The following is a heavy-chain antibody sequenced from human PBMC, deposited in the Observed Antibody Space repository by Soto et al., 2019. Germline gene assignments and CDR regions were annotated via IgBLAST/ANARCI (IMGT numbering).Heavy chain of an antibody. CDR2: IYYSGST. V-gene: IGHV4-59*01. CDR1: GGSISSYY. D-gene: IGHD6-13*01. Sequence: SETLSVTCTVSGGSISSYYWSWIRQPPGKGLEWIGYIYYSGSTNYNPSLKSRVTISVGTSKNQFSLKLSSVTAADTAVYYCAREGVASSWYNYYGMEVWGQGTTVTVSS. J-gene: IGHJ6*02. CDR3: AREGVASSWYNYYGMEV.